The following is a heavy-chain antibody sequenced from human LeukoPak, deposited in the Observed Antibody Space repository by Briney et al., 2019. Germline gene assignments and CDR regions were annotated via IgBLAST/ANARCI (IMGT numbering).Heavy chain of an antibody. V-gene: IGHV3-23*01. J-gene: IGHJ4*02. D-gene: IGHD3-9*01. CDR3: ARREYDILTGYYSFDY. CDR2: ISGGDT. CDR1: GFTFSSYA. Sequence: GRSLRLSCAASGFTFSSYAMSWVRQAPGKGLEWVSAISGGDTFYADSVKGRFTISRDNSKNTLYLQVNSLRAEDTAVYYCARREYDILTGYYSFDYWGQGTLVTVSS.